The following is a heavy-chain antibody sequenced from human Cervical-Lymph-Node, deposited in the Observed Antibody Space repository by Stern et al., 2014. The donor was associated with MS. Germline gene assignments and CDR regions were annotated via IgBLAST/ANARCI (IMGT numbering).Heavy chain of an antibody. Sequence: EVQLVESGGGLVQTGGSLRLSCAASGVTFNNYAMTWVRQAPGKGLEWVSSILGTGGGTYYADSVKGRFTISRDSSRSTLSLQLTRVTAEDTAVYYCAKGTGNYWYFDFWGRGTLVTVSS. D-gene: IGHD1-14*01. CDR1: GVTFNNYA. CDR3: AKGTGNYWYFDF. J-gene: IGHJ2*01. V-gene: IGHV3-23*04. CDR2: ILGTGGGT.